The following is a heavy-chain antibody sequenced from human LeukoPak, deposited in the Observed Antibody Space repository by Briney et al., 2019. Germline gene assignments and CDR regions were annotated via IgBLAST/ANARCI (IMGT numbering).Heavy chain of an antibody. CDR1: GGTFSSYT. CDR2: IIPILGIA. CDR3: TREGAVPYSNYPFY. J-gene: IGHJ4*02. V-gene: IGHV1-69*04. D-gene: IGHD4-11*01. Sequence: GASVKVSCKASGGTFSSYTISWVRQAPGQGLEWRRRIIPILGIANYAQKFQGRVTITADKSTSTAYMELSSLRSEDTAVYYCTREGAVPYSNYPFYWGQGTLVTVSS.